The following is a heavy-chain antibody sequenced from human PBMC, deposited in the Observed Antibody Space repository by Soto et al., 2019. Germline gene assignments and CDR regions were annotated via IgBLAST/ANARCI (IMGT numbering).Heavy chain of an antibody. V-gene: IGHV3-48*03. CDR1: GFTFSSYE. CDR3: ARGIYGYNRGAFDI. J-gene: IGHJ3*02. D-gene: IGHD6-25*01. Sequence: EVQLVESWGGLVQPGGSLRLSCAASGFTFSSYEMNWVRQAPGQGLEWVSYISSSGSTIYYAASVKGRFTIARDNAKNSLYLQMNSLRAEDTAVYYCARGIYGYNRGAFDIWGQGTMVTVSS. CDR2: ISSSGSTI.